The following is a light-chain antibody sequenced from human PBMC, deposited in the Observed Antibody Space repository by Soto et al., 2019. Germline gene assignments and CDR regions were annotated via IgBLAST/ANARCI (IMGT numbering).Light chain of an antibody. J-gene: IGKJ1*01. V-gene: IGKV3-20*01. CDR2: GAS. CDR3: HHYGNGLST. CDR1: QSVSSKY. Sequence: EIVLTQSPGTLSLSPGDGATLSCRASQSVSSKYLAWYQQKPGQAPRLLIHGASSRATGIPDRFSGSGSGTAFTLPISRMEPEEFAVYFCHHYGNGLSTFGQGTRVEIK.